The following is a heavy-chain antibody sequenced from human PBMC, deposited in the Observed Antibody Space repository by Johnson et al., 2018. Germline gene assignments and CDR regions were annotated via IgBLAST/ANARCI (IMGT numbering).Heavy chain of an antibody. CDR2: ISYDGSNK. D-gene: IGHD1-26*01. CDR3: AKDWAEIVGAPDFQY. Sequence: VQLLESGGGLVQPGGSLRLSCAASGFTFSSYSMNWDRQAPGKGLEWVAVISYDGSNKYYADSVEGRFTISRDTTKNTLYLQMYSRRAEDTAVYYCAKDWAEIVGAPDFQYGGQGTLVTVSA. CDR1: GFTFSSYS. J-gene: IGHJ1*01. V-gene: IGHV3-30*18.